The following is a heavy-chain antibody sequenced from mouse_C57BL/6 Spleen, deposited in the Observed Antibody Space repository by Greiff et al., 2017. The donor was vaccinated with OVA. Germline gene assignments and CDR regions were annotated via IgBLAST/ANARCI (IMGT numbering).Heavy chain of an antibody. V-gene: IGHV5-4*01. D-gene: IGHD4-1*01. Sequence: EVQLQESGGGLVKPGGSLKLSCAASGFTFSSYAMSWVRQTPEKRLEWVATISDGGSYTYYPDNVKGRFTISRDNAKNNLYLQMSHLKSEDTAMYYCAITGTDYYAMDYWGQGTSVTVSS. CDR2: ISDGGSYT. CDR1: GFTFSSYA. CDR3: AITGTDYYAMDY. J-gene: IGHJ4*01.